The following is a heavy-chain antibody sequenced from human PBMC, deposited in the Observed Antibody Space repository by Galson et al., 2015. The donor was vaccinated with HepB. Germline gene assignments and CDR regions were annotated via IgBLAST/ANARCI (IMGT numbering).Heavy chain of an antibody. Sequence: SLRLSCAASGFTFSDYYMSWIRQAPGKGLEWVSYISSSGSTIYYVDSVKGRFTISRDNAKNSLYLQMNSLRAEDTAVYYCARVLLEYSSGWYHAFDIWGQGTMVTVSS. CDR2: ISSSGSTI. J-gene: IGHJ3*02. CDR3: ARVLLEYSSGWYHAFDI. CDR1: GFTFSDYY. V-gene: IGHV3-11*01. D-gene: IGHD6-19*01.